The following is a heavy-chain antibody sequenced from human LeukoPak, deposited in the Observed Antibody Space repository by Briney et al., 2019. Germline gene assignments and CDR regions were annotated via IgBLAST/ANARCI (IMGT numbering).Heavy chain of an antibody. D-gene: IGHD6-13*01. CDR1: GFTLSSYW. CDR3: ARVSSSSWWALDY. Sequence: GGSLRLSCAASGFTLSSYWMHWVRQAPGKGLVWVSRINTDGSSTSYADSVKGRFTISRDNAKNTLYLQMNSLRAEDTAVYYCARVSSSSWWALDYWGQGTLVTVSS. V-gene: IGHV3-74*01. J-gene: IGHJ4*02. CDR2: INTDGSST.